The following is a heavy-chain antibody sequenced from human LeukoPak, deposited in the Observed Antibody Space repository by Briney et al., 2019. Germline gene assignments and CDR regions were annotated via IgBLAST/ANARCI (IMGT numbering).Heavy chain of an antibody. J-gene: IGHJ4*02. CDR3: ARDLTGATTEFDY. CDR2: INPSAGST. CDR1: GYTFTSYY. D-gene: IGHD1-14*01. Sequence: ASVKVSCKASGYTFTSYYMHWVRQAPGQGFEWVGIINPSAGSTSYSPKFQGRVTITRDTSTSTVYMDLSSLRSEDTAVYYCARDLTGATTEFDYWGQGTLVTVSS. V-gene: IGHV1-46*01.